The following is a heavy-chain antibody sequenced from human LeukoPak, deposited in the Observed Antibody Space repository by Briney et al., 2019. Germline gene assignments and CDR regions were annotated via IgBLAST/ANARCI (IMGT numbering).Heavy chain of an antibody. V-gene: IGHV3-48*01. CDR1: GFTFSSHS. D-gene: IGHD2-2*01. CDR2: ISVSSSTI. CDR3: ARDCSSTPKVGYNWFDP. J-gene: IGHJ5*02. Sequence: GGSLRLSCAASGFTFSSHSMNWVRQAPGKGLEWVSYISVSSSTIYYADSVKGRFTISRDNAKNSLYLQMNSLRAEDTAVYYCARDCSSTPKVGYNWFDPWGQGTLVTVSS.